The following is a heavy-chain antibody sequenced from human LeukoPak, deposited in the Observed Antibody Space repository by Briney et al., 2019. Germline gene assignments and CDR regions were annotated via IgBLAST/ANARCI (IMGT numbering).Heavy chain of an antibody. CDR1: GIAFDKNA. CDR2: ISHSGGAT. Sequence: PGGSLRLSCAAFGIAFDKNAMSWVRQAPGKGLEWVSTISHSGGATHYADSVKGRFTISRDNSKNTVSLQMSSLRVEDTAVYYCANFKGKGGIKDHFDYWGQGTLVTVSS. V-gene: IGHV3-23*01. CDR3: ANFKGKGGIKDHFDY. D-gene: IGHD2-15*01. J-gene: IGHJ4*02.